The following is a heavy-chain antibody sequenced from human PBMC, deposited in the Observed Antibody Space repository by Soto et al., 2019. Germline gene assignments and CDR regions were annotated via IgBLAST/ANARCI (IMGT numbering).Heavy chain of an antibody. Sequence: ASVKVSCKASGYTFTSYDINWVRQATGQGLEWRGWMNPNSGNTGYAQKFQGRVTMTRNTSISTAYMELSSLRSEDTAVYYCARLPYYYDSSGYYQGTNYYYYYGMDVWGQGTTVTVSS. V-gene: IGHV1-8*01. D-gene: IGHD3-22*01. CDR1: GYTFTSYD. CDR3: ARLPYYYDSSGYYQGTNYYYYYGMDV. J-gene: IGHJ6*02. CDR2: MNPNSGNT.